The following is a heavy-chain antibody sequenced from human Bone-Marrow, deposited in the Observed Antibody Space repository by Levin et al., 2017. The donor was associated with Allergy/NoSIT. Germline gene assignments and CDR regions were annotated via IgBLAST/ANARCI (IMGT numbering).Heavy chain of an antibody. J-gene: IGHJ4*02. CDR3: ARDHITIFSLYFDY. CDR2: ISTTSSTI. V-gene: IGHV3-48*02. Sequence: GASVKVSCAASGFTFSSHRMNWVRQAPGKGLDWVSYISTTSSTIYYADSVKGRFTISRDNAKNSLYLQMNSLRDEDTAVYYCARDHITIFSLYFDYWGPGTLVTVTS. CDR1: GFTFSSHR. D-gene: IGHD3-9*01.